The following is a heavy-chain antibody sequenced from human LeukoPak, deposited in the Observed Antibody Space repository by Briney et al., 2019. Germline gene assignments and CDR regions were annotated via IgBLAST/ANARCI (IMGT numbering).Heavy chain of an antibody. Sequence: ASVKVSCKASGYTFTSYGISWVRQAPGQGLEWMGWISAYNGNTNYAQKLQGRVTMTTDTSTSTAYMELRSLRSDDTAVYYCAADGGSGWPPGAFDIWGQGRMVTVSS. CDR1: GYTFTSYG. CDR2: ISAYNGNT. CDR3: AADGGSGWPPGAFDI. J-gene: IGHJ3*02. D-gene: IGHD6-19*01. V-gene: IGHV1-18*01.